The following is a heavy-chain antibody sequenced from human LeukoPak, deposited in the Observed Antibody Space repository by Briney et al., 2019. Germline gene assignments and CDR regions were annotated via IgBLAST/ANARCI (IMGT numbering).Heavy chain of an antibody. CDR3: AREDHSNYNY. Sequence: GGSLRLSCAASGFTFSRYWMSWVRQAPGKGLEWVANIRQDGSEKHHLDSVKGRITISRDNAKNSLYLQMNSLRAEDTAVYYCAREDHSNYNYWGQGTLVTVSS. CDR1: GFTFSRYW. D-gene: IGHD4-11*01. J-gene: IGHJ4*02. CDR2: IRQDGSEK. V-gene: IGHV3-7*01.